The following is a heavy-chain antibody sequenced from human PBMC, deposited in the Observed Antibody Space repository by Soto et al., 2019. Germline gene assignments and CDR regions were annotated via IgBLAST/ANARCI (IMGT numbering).Heavy chain of an antibody. CDR2: ISGSGGST. D-gene: IGHD3-22*01. V-gene: IGHV3-23*01. Sequence: GGSLRLSCAASGFTFSSYAMSWVRQAPGKGLEWVSAISGSGGSTYYADSVKGRFTISRDNSKNTLYLQMNSLKTEDTAVYYCTTDARIVVVTYDGFDIWGQGTMVTVSS. J-gene: IGHJ3*02. CDR1: GFTFSSYA. CDR3: TTDARIVVVTYDGFDI.